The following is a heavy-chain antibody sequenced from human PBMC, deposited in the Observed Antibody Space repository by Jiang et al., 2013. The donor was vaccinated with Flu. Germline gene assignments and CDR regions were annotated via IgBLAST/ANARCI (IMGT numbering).Heavy chain of an antibody. D-gene: IGHD3-3*01. J-gene: IGHJ6*02. CDR1: GFSLSNYE. CDR3: AKMGERMEWFFNGTDFNYYAMDV. Sequence: VQLVESGGGLVQPGESLRLSCAASGFSLSNYEMNWVRQAPGKGLEWVAYISNSGSNIYYADSVRGRFTISRDNTKNSLDLQMNSLRAEDTAVYYCAKMGERMEWFFNGTDFNYYAMDVWGQGTTVTVSS. V-gene: IGHV3-48*03. CDR2: ISNSGSNI.